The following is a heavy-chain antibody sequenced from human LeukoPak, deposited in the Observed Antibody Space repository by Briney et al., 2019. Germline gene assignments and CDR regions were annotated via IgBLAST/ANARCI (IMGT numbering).Heavy chain of an antibody. CDR3: AIDSSGWTTFDY. CDR1: GFTFSSYW. Sequence: PGGSLRLSCAASGFTFSSYWMHSVRQAPGKGLVWVSRINSDGSSTSYADSVKGRFTISRDNAKNTLYLQMNSLRAEDTAVYYCAIDSSGWTTFDYWGQGTLVTVSS. CDR2: INSDGSST. J-gene: IGHJ4*02. V-gene: IGHV3-74*01. D-gene: IGHD6-19*01.